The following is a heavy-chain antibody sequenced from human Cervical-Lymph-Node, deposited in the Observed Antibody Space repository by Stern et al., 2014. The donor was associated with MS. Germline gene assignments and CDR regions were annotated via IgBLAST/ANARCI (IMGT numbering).Heavy chain of an antibody. J-gene: IGHJ4*02. CDR3: ARGGRIVGATPFDY. V-gene: IGHV1-18*01. CDR1: GYTFISYG. Sequence: VQLVQSGAEVKKPGASVKVSCKASGYTFISYGITWVRQAPGQGLEWMGWISTYNGNTNYAQKLQDRVTMTTDTSTNTAYMELRSLRSDDTAVYYCARGGRIVGATPFDYWGQGTLVTVSS. D-gene: IGHD1-26*01. CDR2: ISTYNGNT.